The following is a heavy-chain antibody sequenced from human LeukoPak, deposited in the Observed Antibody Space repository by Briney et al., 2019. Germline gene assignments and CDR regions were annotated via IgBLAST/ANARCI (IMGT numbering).Heavy chain of an antibody. D-gene: IGHD4-17*01. CDR2: ISSGGDAT. CDR3: AKDPNGDYVGAFDM. Sequence: PGGSLRLSCAASGFTFSIHNMDWVRQAPGKGLEWISYISSGGDATHYADSVKGRFTISRDNAQNTLYLQMNSLRAEDTAVYYCAKDPNGDYVGAFDMWGQGTMVTVSS. CDR1: GFTFSIHN. V-gene: IGHV3-48*03. J-gene: IGHJ3*02.